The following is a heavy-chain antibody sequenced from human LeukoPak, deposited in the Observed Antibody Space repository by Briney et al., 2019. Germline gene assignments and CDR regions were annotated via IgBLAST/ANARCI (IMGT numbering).Heavy chain of an antibody. CDR3: ARDGSGFDY. CDR2: ISFDGSAK. Sequence: GGSLRLSCAASGFTFSNYGMHWVRQAPGKGLEWVSVISFDGSAKYYADSVKGRFTISRDNAKNSLYLQMNSLRAEDTAVYYCARDGSGFDYWGQGTLVTVSS. CDR1: GFTFSNYG. J-gene: IGHJ4*02. V-gene: IGHV3-33*08. D-gene: IGHD2-15*01.